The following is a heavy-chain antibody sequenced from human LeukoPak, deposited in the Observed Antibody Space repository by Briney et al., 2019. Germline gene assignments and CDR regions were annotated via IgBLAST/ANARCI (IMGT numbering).Heavy chain of an antibody. CDR2: IYYSGST. V-gene: IGHV4-31*11. D-gene: IGHD6-6*01. Sequence: SETLSLTCAVSGGSITSGAWWSWIRQHPGKGLEWIGYIYYSGSTYYNSSLKSRVTISLDTSKNQFSLQLSSVTAADTAVYYCARAYSSSSFDYWGQGTLVTVSS. J-gene: IGHJ4*02. CDR3: ARAYSSSSFDY. CDR1: GGSITSGAW.